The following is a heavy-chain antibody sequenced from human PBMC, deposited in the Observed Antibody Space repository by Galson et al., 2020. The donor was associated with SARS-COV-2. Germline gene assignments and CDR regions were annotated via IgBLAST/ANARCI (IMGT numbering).Heavy chain of an antibody. CDR2: ISSSSSYI. J-gene: IGHJ6*02. V-gene: IGHV3-21*01. D-gene: IGHD3-16*02. CDR3: ARDFMITFGGVIPDYYYYYGMDV. Sequence: GGSLRLSCAASGFTFSSYSMNWVRQAPGKGLEWVSSISSSSSYIYYADSVKGRFTISRDNAKNSLYLQMNSLRAEDTAVYYCARDFMITFGGVIPDYYYYYGMDVWGQGTTVTVSS. CDR1: GFTFSSYS.